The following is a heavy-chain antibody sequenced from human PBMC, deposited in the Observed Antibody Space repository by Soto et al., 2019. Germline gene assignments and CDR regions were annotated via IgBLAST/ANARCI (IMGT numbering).Heavy chain of an antibody. Sequence: SETLSLTCNVSGGSISSYYWSWIRQPPGKGLEWIGFIYYSGSTDYNPSLKSRASVSIDTSKNQFSLNLTSVTAADTAVYYCARAGAATLSDYWGQGTLVTVSS. D-gene: IGHD2-15*01. CDR1: GGSISSYY. CDR3: ARAGAATLSDY. V-gene: IGHV4-59*01. J-gene: IGHJ4*02. CDR2: IYYSGST.